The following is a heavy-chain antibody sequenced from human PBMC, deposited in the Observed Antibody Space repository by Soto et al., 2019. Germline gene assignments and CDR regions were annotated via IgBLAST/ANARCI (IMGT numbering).Heavy chain of an antibody. Sequence: PSETLSLTCTVSGGSISSSSYYWGWIRQPPGKGLEWIGSIYYSGSTYYNPSLKSRVTISVDTSKNQFSLKLSSVTAADTAVYYCARHLKAMYGMDVWGQGTTVTV. D-gene: IGHD5-18*01. CDR2: IYYSGST. J-gene: IGHJ6*02. V-gene: IGHV4-39*01. CDR3: ARHLKAMYGMDV. CDR1: GGSISSSSYY.